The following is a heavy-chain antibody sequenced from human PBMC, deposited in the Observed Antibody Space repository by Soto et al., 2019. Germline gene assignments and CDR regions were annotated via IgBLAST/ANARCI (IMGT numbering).Heavy chain of an antibody. CDR2: ISLYSDGT. CDR3: ARVVPGAEAWFGP. J-gene: IGHJ5*02. CDR1: GYTFSNYG. Sequence: SVKVSCKTSGYTFSNYGITWVRQAPGQPLEWLGWISLYSDGTSYAQKFRGRVSMPTDTSTTTAYMELRSLRSDDTAVYYCARVVPGAEAWFGPWGQGTLVTVSS. V-gene: IGHV1-18*01.